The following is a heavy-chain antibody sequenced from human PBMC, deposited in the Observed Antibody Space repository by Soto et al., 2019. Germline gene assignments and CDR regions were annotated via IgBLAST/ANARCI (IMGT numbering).Heavy chain of an antibody. J-gene: IGHJ5*02. CDR1: GGSFSGYY. Sequence: QVQLQQWGAGLLKPSETLSLTCAVYGGSFSGYYWSWIRQPPGKGLEWIGEINHSGSTNYNPSLKSSVTKSVETFRTLFSLKLGSVSAASTAVDYCARGGIVVVLAARRCDHWGQGTLVTVSS. CDR3: ARGGIVVVLAARRCDH. CDR2: INHSGST. D-gene: IGHD2-2*01. V-gene: IGHV4-34*01.